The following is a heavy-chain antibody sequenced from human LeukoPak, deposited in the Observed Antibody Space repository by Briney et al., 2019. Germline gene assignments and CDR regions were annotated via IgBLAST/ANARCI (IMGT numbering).Heavy chain of an antibody. CDR2: IYSSGST. J-gene: IGHJ4*02. V-gene: IGHV4-61*02. Sequence: PSHTLSLTCTVSGGSISSDSYNWSWIRQPAGKGLEWIGRIYSSGSTNYNPSLKSRVTISVDRSQNQFSLRLSSVTAADTAVYYCARSSIIAAAGFDYWGQGTLVTVSS. CDR3: ARSSIIAAAGFDY. CDR1: GGSISSDSYN. D-gene: IGHD6-13*01.